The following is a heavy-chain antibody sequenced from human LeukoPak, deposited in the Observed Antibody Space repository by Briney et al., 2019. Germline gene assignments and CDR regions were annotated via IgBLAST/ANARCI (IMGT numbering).Heavy chain of an antibody. Sequence: SETLSLTCTVSGGSISSYYWSWIRQPPGKGLEWVGYIYYSGSTNYNPSLKSRVTISLDTSKNQFSLRLSSVTAADTAVYYCARGVGYHDSSGYYYVEDHWGQGTLVTVSS. V-gene: IGHV4-59*01. CDR2: IYYSGST. CDR1: GGSISSYY. CDR3: ARGVGYHDSSGYYYVEDH. D-gene: IGHD3-22*01. J-gene: IGHJ4*02.